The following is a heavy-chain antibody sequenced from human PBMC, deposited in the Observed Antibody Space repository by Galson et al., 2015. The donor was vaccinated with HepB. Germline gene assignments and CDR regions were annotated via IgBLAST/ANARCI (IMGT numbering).Heavy chain of an antibody. J-gene: IGHJ3*02. CDR2: ISYDGSNK. CDR1: GFTFSSYA. CDR3: ARDTANADAFDI. D-gene: IGHD5-18*01. V-gene: IGHV3-30-3*01. Sequence: SLRLSCAASGFTFSSYAMHWVRQAPGKGLEWVAVISYDGSNKYYADSVKGRFTISRDNSKSTLYLQMNSLRAEDTAVYYCARDTANADAFDIWGQGTMVTVSS.